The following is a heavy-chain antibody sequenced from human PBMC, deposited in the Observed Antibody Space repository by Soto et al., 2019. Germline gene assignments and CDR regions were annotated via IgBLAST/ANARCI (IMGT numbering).Heavy chain of an antibody. D-gene: IGHD3-3*01. Sequence: GGSLRLSCAASGFTFSSYAMSWVRQAPGKGLEWVSAISGSGGSTYYADSVKGRFTISRDNSKNTLYLQMNSLRAEDTAVYYCATITIFGVVITHFDYWGQGTLVTVSS. J-gene: IGHJ4*02. CDR1: GFTFSSYA. CDR3: ATITIFGVVITHFDY. CDR2: ISGSGGST. V-gene: IGHV3-23*01.